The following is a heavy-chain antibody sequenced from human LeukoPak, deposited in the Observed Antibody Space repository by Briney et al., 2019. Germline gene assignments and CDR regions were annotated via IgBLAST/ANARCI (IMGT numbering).Heavy chain of an antibody. CDR3: AKDRFGEYHPFDY. V-gene: IGHV3-23*01. J-gene: IGHJ4*02. Sequence: PGGSLRLSCAASGFTFSSYAMSWVRQAPGKGLEWVSAISGSGGSTYYADSVKGRFTISRDNSKNTLHLQMNSLRPEDTAVYYCAKDRFGEYHPFDYWGQGTRVTVSS. D-gene: IGHD3-10*01. CDR1: GFTFSSYA. CDR2: ISGSGGST.